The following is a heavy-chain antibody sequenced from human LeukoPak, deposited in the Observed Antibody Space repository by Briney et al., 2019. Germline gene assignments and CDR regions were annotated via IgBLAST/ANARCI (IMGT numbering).Heavy chain of an antibody. CDR2: ISAYNGNT. CDR3: ARDCGGHCPPRFGH. V-gene: IGHV1-18*01. D-gene: IGHD2-21*02. J-gene: IGHJ4*02. Sequence: ASVKVSCKASGYTFTSDGISWVRQAPGQGLEWMGWISAYNGNTNYAQRYQGRVIMTTDTSTRIAYMELRSLRSDDTAVYYCARDCGGHCPPRFGHWGQGTLVTVSS. CDR1: GYTFTSDG.